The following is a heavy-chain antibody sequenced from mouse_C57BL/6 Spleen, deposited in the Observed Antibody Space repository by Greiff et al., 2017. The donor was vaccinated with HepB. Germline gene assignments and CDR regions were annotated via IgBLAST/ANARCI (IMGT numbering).Heavy chain of an antibody. J-gene: IGHJ1*03. V-gene: IGHV3-6*01. Sequence: EVKVEESGPGLVKPSQSLSLTCSVTGYSITSGYYWNWIRQFPGNKLEWMGYISYDGSNNYNPSLKNRISITRDTSKNQFFLKLNSVTTEDTATYYCARGPNWDRYFDVWGTGTTVTVSS. CDR2: ISYDGSN. CDR1: GYSITSGYY. D-gene: IGHD4-1*01. CDR3: ARGPNWDRYFDV.